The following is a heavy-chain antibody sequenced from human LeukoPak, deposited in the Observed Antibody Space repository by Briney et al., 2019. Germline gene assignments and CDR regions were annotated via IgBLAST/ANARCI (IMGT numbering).Heavy chain of an antibody. D-gene: IGHD2-15*01. CDR3: ARGGPYCSGGGCYSRTSNWFDP. CDR1: GGSFSGYY. V-gene: IGHV4-34*01. J-gene: IGHJ5*02. Sequence: SETLSLTCAVYGGSFSGYYWSWIRQPPGKGLEWIGEINHSGSTNYNPSPKSRVTISVDTSKNQFSLKLSSVTATDTAVYYCARGGPYCSGGGCYSRTSNWFDPWGQGTLVTVSS. CDR2: INHSGST.